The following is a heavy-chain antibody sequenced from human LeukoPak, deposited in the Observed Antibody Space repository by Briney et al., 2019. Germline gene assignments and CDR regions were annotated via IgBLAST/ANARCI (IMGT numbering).Heavy chain of an antibody. J-gene: IGHJ4*02. V-gene: IGHV3-7*01. CDR3: ADPPSDY. CDR1: GFNLNTKW. Sequence: PGGSLRLSCAASGFNLNTKWMTWVRQAPGKGLEWVANINQHGSETYYEDSVRGRFTISRDNAKNSLYLEMSGLRAEDTAVYYCADPPSDYWGQGTLVRVST. CDR2: INQHGSET.